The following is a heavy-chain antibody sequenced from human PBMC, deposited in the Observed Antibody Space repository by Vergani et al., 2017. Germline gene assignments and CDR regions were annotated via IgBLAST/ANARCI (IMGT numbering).Heavy chain of an antibody. CDR1: GFTFSSYA. J-gene: IGHJ4*02. CDR2: ISYDGSNK. Sequence: VQLVESGGGLVQPGGSLRLSCAASGFTFSSYAMHWVRQAPGKGLEWVAVISYDGSNKYYADSVKGRFTISRDNSKNTLYLQMNSLRAEDTAVYYCARNVNSGWYLRYWGQGTLVTVSS. D-gene: IGHD6-19*01. CDR3: ARNVNSGWYLRY. V-gene: IGHV3-30-3*01.